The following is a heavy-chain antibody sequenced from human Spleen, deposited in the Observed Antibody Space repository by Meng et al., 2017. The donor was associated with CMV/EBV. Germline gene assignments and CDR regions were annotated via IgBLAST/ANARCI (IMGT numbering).Heavy chain of an antibody. D-gene: IGHD1-26*01. Sequence: GGSLRLSCAASGFTFSSYGMHWVRQAPGKGLEWVAVIWYDGSNKYYADSVKGRFTISRDNSKNTLYLQMNSLRAEDTAVYYCAKGQESYMAPFDYWGQGTLVTVSS. J-gene: IGHJ4*02. V-gene: IGHV3-33*06. CDR3: AKGQESYMAPFDY. CDR2: IWYDGSNK. CDR1: GFTFSSYG.